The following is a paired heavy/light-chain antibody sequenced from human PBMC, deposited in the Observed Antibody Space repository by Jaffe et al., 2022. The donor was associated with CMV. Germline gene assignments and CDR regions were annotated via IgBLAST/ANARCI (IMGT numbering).Heavy chain of an antibody. Sequence: QLQLQESGPGLVKPSETLSLTCTVSGDSMSRGNFYWGWIRQPPGKELEWIGTISYGGSTYYTPSLKSRVTISVDTSKNEFSLKVISVIAADTAVYYCARVDTGMAASNYYYYYMDVWGKGTTVTVSS. J-gene: IGHJ6*03. V-gene: IGHV4-39*01. CDR1: GDSMSRGNFY. CDR2: ISYGGST. D-gene: IGHD5-18*01. CDR3: ARVDTGMAASNYYYYYMDV.
Light chain of an antibody. V-gene: IGLV2-8*01. CDR3: SSYAGSNNLV. Sequence: QSALTQPPSASGSPGQSVTISCTGTSSDVGGYKYVSWYQQHPGKAPKLMIYEVSYRPSGVPDRFSGSKSGNTASLTVSGLQAEDEADYYCSSYAGSNNLVFGGGTKLTVL. CDR2: EVS. J-gene: IGLJ2*01. CDR1: SSDVGGYKY.